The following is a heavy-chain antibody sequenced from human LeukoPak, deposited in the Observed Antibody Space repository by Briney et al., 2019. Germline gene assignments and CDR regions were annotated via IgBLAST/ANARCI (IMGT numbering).Heavy chain of an antibody. J-gene: IGHJ4*02. CDR3: ARVGKNYCSGGSCYPLVDY. D-gene: IGHD2-15*01. CDR1: GGSSSGYY. CDR2: INHSGST. Sequence: SETLSLTCAVYGGSSSGYYWSWIRQPPGKGLEWIGEINHSGSTNYNPSLKSRVTISVDTSKNQFSLKLSSVTAADTAVYYCARVGKNYCSGGSCYPLVDYWGQGTLVTVSS. V-gene: IGHV4-34*01.